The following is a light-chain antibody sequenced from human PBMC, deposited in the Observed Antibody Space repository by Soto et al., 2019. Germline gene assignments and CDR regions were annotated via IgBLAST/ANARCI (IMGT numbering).Light chain of an antibody. CDR2: DAS. J-gene: IGKJ4*01. CDR3: QQYVNALT. Sequence: DIQMTQSPSSLSASAGDRVTITCQASQDIRNHLNWYQQKAGKAPKLLINDASNLETGVPSRFSGSGSGTDFTLTISSLQPEDIATYYCQQYVNALTFGGGTKVEIK. CDR1: QDIRNH. V-gene: IGKV1-33*01.